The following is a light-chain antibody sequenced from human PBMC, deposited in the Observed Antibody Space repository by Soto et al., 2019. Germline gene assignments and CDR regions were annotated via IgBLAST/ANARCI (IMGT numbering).Light chain of an antibody. Sequence: QSALTQPPSVSGSPGQSVTISCTGTNSDVGGYNRVSWYQQPPGTAPKLMIYEVSNRPSGVPDRFSGSQSGNTASLTISGLQAEDEANYYCSSYTSSNTVVFGGGTKVTVL. J-gene: IGLJ2*01. V-gene: IGLV2-18*02. CDR1: NSDVGGYNR. CDR3: SSYTSSNTVV. CDR2: EVS.